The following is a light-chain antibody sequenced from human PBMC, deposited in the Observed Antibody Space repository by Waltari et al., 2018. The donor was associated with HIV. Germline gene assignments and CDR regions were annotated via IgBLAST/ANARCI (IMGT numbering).Light chain of an antibody. Sequence: HPGKAPKLIIYQVNKRPSGVPDRFSGTKSGNRASLTVSGLQAEDAADYYCSSFAGSNNLMVFGGGTKLTVL. J-gene: IGLJ2*01. V-gene: IGLV2-8*01. CDR2: QVN. CDR3: SSFAGSNNLMV.